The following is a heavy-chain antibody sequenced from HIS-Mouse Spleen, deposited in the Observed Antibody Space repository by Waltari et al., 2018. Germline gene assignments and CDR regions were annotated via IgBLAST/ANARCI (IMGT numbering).Heavy chain of an antibody. J-gene: IGHJ3*02. CDR3: ARVINWNYEADAFDI. V-gene: IGHV1-2*02. Sequence: QVQLVQSGAEVKKPGASVTVSCTASGSTFTGYYMHWVRQAPGQGLEWMGWINPNSGGTNYAQKFQGRVTMTRDTSISTAYMELSRLRSDDTAVYYCARVINWNYEADAFDIWGQGTMVTVSS. D-gene: IGHD1-7*01. CDR1: GSTFTGYY. CDR2: INPNSGGT.